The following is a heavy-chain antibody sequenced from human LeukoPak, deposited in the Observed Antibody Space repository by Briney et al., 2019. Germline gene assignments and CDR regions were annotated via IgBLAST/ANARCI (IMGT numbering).Heavy chain of an antibody. J-gene: IGHJ5*02. Sequence: GGSLRLSCAASGFTFSSYNMNWVRQAPGKGLEWVSSISSGSDYIYYADSVKGRFTISRDNAKDSLYLQMNSLTVEDTAMHYCVRSYHPGGWFDPWGQGTLVTVSS. CDR2: ISSGSDYI. D-gene: IGHD2-21*01. CDR3: VRSYHPGGWFDP. CDR1: GFTFSSYN. V-gene: IGHV3-21*01.